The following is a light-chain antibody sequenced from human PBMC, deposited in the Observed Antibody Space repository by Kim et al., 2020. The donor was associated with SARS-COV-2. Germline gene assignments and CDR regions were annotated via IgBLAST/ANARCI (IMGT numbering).Light chain of an antibody. Sequence: PGGTVTLTCASSTGAVTRGYYPNWFQQKPGQAPRALIYSTSDTHSCTPARFSGSLLGGKAALTLSGVQPEDEAEYYCLLYYGGAHVFGGGTQLTVL. CDR3: LLYYGGAHV. CDR1: TGAVTRGYY. CDR2: STS. V-gene: IGLV7-43*01. J-gene: IGLJ3*02.